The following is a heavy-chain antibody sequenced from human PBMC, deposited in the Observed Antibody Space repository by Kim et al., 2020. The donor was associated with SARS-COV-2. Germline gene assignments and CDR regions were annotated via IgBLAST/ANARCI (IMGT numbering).Heavy chain of an antibody. Sequence: YPNSVTGRFTISRDNAKNSLDLQMNSLRAEDTAVYYCARAYSSGWAYFDYWGQGTLVTVSS. CDR3: ARAYSSGWAYFDY. V-gene: IGHV3-21*01. J-gene: IGHJ4*02. D-gene: IGHD6-19*01.